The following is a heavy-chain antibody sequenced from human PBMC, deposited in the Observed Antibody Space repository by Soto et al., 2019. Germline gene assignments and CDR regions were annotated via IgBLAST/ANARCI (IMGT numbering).Heavy chain of an antibody. Sequence: EVQLVESGGGLVQPGSSLRLSCAGSGFTLSVHYIDWVRQAPGKGLEWVGRTRSKAKSYTTEYAASVKGRFIISRDESENSMFLQMNDLKTEDTAVYFCARGYHSFDSWGQGTLVTVSS. V-gene: IGHV3-72*01. D-gene: IGHD2-2*01. CDR1: GFTLSVHY. J-gene: IGHJ4*02. CDR2: TRSKAKSYTT. CDR3: ARGYHSFDS.